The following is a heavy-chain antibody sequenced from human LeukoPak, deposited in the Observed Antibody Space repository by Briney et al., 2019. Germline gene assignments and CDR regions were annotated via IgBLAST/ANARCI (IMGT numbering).Heavy chain of an antibody. V-gene: IGHV4-59*01. CDR3: ARTRGHDSSGYYVH. D-gene: IGHD3-22*01. CDR1: GGSFSGYY. J-gene: IGHJ4*02. Sequence: SETLSLTCAVYGGSFSGYYWSWIRQPPGKGLEWIGYIYYSGSTNYNPSLKSRVTISVDTSKNQFSLKLSSVTAADTAVYYCARTRGHDSSGYYVHWGQGTLVTVSS. CDR2: IYYSGST.